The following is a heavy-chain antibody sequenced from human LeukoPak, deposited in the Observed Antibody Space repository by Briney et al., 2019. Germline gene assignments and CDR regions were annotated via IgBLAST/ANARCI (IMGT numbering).Heavy chain of an antibody. D-gene: IGHD3-22*01. CDR2: ISGSGDST. CDR3: ARSPTYYYDSSGYYYFDY. V-gene: IGHV3-23*01. CDR1: GFTFSSYA. Sequence: GGSLRLSCAASGFTFSSYAMSWVRQAPGKGLEWVSAISGSGDSTYYGDSVKGRFTISRDNSKNTLYLQMNSLRAEDTAVYYCARSPTYYYDSSGYYYFDYWGQGTLVTVSS. J-gene: IGHJ4*02.